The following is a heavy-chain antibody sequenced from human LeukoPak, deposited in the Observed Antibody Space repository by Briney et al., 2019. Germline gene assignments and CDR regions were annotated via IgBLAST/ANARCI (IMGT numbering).Heavy chain of an antibody. CDR1: GLIFSTYS. V-gene: IGHV3-48*01. CDR3: ARSDGFDI. Sequence: GGSLRLSCGASGLIFSTYSMNWLRQAPGKGLEWVSYISGSGTTISYADSVKGRFTISRDNAEKSLYLQMSSLGAEDTAVYYCARSDGFDIWGQGTMVTVSS. J-gene: IGHJ3*02. CDR2: ISGSGTTI.